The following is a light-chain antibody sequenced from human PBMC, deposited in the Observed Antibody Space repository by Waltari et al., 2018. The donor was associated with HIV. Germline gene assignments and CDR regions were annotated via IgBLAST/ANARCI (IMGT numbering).Light chain of an antibody. J-gene: IGLJ2*01. V-gene: IGLV2-23*02. CDR3: CSYAGSSTSV. CDR2: EVS. CDR1: SSDVGRYTL. Sequence: SALTQPASVSGSPGQSLPLSCTGTSSDVGRYTLVSWYQQHPGKAPKLMIYEVSKRPSGVSNRFSGSKSGNTASLTISGLQAEDEADYYCCSYAGSSTSVFGGGTKLTVL.